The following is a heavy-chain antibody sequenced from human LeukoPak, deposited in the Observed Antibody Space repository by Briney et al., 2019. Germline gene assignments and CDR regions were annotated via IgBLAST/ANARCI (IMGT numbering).Heavy chain of an antibody. CDR3: AKGDQILYYYDSSGPGY. Sequence: GRSLRLSCAASGFTFSSYGMHWVRQAPGKGLEWVAVISYDGSNKYYADSVKGRFTISRDNSKNTLYLQMNSLRAEDTAVYYCAKGDQILYYYDSSGPGYWGQGTLATVSS. CDR2: ISYDGSNK. V-gene: IGHV3-30*18. D-gene: IGHD3-22*01. CDR1: GFTFSSYG. J-gene: IGHJ4*02.